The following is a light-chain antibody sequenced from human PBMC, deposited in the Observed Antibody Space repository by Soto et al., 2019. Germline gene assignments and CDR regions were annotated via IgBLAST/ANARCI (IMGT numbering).Light chain of an antibody. CDR2: AAS. Sequence: DIQMTQSPSSLSASVGDRVTITCRASQSISSYLNWYQQKPGKAPKLLIYAASSLQSGVPSRFSGSGSGTDFTLANSSLQPEYFATYYCQQSYSTPGTFGQGTKVEIK. CDR3: QQSYSTPGT. J-gene: IGKJ1*01. CDR1: QSISSY. V-gene: IGKV1-39*01.